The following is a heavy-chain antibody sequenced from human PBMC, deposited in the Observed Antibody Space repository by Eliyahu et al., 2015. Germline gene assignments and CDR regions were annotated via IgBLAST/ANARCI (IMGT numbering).Heavy chain of an antibody. CDR2: IEDSGSA. V-gene: IGHV4-34*01. D-gene: IGHD2-21*01. Sequence: QVQLRQSGAGLVKPSETLSLTCAVYGGSFSGYYWNWVRQSPGKGLEWIGEIEDSGSANYNPSLKSRLTMSVDTSRNHFSLRLSSVTAADSGVYYCARLRRNCRGDSCSSYYGLDVWGHGTTVTVSS. CDR3: ARLRRNCRGDSCSSYYGLDV. J-gene: IGHJ6*02. CDR1: GGSFSGYY.